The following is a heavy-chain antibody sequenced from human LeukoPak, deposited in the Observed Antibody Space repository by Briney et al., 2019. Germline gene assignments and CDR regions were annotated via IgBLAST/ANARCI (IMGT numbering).Heavy chain of an antibody. V-gene: IGHV3-7*01. D-gene: IGHD3-3*01. J-gene: IGHJ6*03. CDR2: IKQDGSEK. Sequence: GGSLRLSCAASGFTFSSYWMSWVRQAPGKGLEWVANIKQDGSEKDYVDSVKGRFTISRDNAKNSLYLQMNSLRAEDTAVYYCAREGGRDVLRFLEWPYYYYYYMDVWGKGTTVTVSS. CDR1: GFTFSSYW. CDR3: AREGGRDVLRFLEWPYYYYYYMDV.